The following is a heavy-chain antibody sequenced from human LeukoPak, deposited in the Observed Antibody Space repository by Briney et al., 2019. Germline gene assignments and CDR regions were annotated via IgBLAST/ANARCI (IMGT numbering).Heavy chain of an antibody. V-gene: IGHV4-61*02. J-gene: IGHJ5*02. CDR2: IYTSGST. Sequence: PSETLSLTCTVSGGSISSGSYYWSWIRQPAGTGLEWVGRIYTSGSTNYNPSLKSRVTILVDSSKNQFPLKPSSVTAADTAVYYSARGSSSWSNWFDPWGQGTLVTVSS. CDR1: GGSISSGSYY. CDR3: ARGSSSWSNWFDP. D-gene: IGHD6-13*01.